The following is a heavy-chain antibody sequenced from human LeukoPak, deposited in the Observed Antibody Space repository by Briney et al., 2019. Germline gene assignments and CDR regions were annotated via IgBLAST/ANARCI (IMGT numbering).Heavy chain of an antibody. CDR1: CGSLNGYY. Sequence: SDTLSLTYCVSCGSLNGYYWSCIRQPPGKGLECIGYIFYTGGANYNPSLRSRVTMLIDTSKNQLSLKLTSVTAADTAVYFCARGERLGCDYWGQGALVTVSP. D-gene: IGHD1-26*01. V-gene: IGHV4-59*07. CDR2: IFYTGGA. CDR3: ARGERLGCDY. J-gene: IGHJ4*02.